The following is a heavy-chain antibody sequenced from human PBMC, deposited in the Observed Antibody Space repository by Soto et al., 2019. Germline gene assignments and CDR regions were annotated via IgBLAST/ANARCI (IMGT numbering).Heavy chain of an antibody. D-gene: IGHD3-9*01. J-gene: IGHJ4*02. V-gene: IGHV4-39*01. CDR1: GGTVSSSSCY. Sequence: TSVTMSVTCTVAGGTVSSSSCYWGWVNQPPGKGLEWIGSVYYSGSTYYNPSLESRVTISVDKSKNQFSLKLMSLSAADTAVYYCGRLEGLATISYYFDYWGQGALVTVSS. CDR2: VYYSGST. CDR3: GRLEGLATISYYFDY.